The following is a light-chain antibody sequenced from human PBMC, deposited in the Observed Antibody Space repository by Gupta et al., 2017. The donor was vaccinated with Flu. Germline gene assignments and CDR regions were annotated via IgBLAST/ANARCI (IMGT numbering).Light chain of an antibody. CDR2: GAS. CDR1: QSVTSTY. V-gene: IGKV3-20*01. CDR3: QQYGSSPPYS. Sequence: EIVLTQSPGTLSLSPGERATLSCRASQSVTSTYLAWYQQKPGQAPRLLIYGASNRATDIPDRFSGSGNGTDFTLTISRREPEDFAVYYCQQYGSSPPYSFGQGTKMEIK. J-gene: IGKJ2*03.